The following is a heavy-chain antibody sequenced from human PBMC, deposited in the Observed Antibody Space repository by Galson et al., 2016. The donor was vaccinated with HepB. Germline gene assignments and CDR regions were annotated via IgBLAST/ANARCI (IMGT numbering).Heavy chain of an antibody. J-gene: IGHJ3*02. D-gene: IGHD1-7*01. CDR1: GDSVPSNTAA. Sequence: CAISGDSVPSNTAAWNWIRQSPSRGLEWLGRTYYRSKWYNDYAVSVKSRITINPDTSKNQFSLQLNSVTPEDTAVYYCVSGETGTARIRAFDMWGQGTMVTVSS. CDR3: VSGETGTARIRAFDM. CDR2: TYYRSKWYN. V-gene: IGHV6-1*01.